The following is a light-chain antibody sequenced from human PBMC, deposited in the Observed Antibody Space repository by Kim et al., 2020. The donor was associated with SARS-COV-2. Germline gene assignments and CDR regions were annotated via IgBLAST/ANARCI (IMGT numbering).Light chain of an antibody. CDR1: ESVGVY. V-gene: IGKV1-5*03. J-gene: IGKJ1*01. CDR3: QQYHSYST. Sequence: GDRVTITCRASESVGVYLAWYQRKPGTAPKLLIHTTSILESGVPSRFSGSGSGTEITLTISSLQPDDSATYYCQQYHSYSTFGQGTKV. CDR2: TTS.